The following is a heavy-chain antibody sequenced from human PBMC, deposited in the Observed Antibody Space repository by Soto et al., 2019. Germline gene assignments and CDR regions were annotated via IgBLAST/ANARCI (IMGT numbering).Heavy chain of an antibody. Sequence: EVHLLESGGGLVQPGGSLRLSCAASGFTFSNYAMTWVRQAPGKGLEWVSTISGTGGKTYHADSVQGRFTISRDNFDKSLYLQMYSLRAEDTVVYYCAEDLSPCSTSSCYGADGPDYWGQGTLVTVSS. CDR1: GFTFSNYA. CDR2: ISGTGGKT. J-gene: IGHJ4*02. V-gene: IGHV3-23*01. CDR3: AEDLSPCSTSSCYGADGPDY. D-gene: IGHD2-2*01.